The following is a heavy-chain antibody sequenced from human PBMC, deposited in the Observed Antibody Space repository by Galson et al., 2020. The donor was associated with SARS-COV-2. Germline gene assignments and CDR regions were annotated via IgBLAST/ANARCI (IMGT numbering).Heavy chain of an antibody. CDR1: GFTFSNYW. CDR3: AREYFSYNDY. D-gene: IGHD1-20*01. Sequence: GESLKISCAASGFTFSNYWMHWVRQAPGKGLVWVSRIRTDGSKTDYADSVKGRFTISRDNAKNTLYLQMNSLRAEDTAVYYCAREYFSYNDYWGHGTLVTVSS. J-gene: IGHJ4*01. V-gene: IGHV3-74*01. CDR2: IRTDGSKT.